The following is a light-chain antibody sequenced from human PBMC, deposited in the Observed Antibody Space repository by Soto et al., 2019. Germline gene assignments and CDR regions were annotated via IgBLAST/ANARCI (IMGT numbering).Light chain of an antibody. CDR3: AAWDDSLVV. CDR1: SSNIGSAY. Sequence: QSVLTQPPSASGPPGQTVTISCSGSSSNIGSAYIYWYQHLPGTAPKLLIYRNNQRPSGVPDRFSASKSGTSASLAISGLRSEDDADYYCAAWDDSLVVFGGGTKVTVL. CDR2: RNN. J-gene: IGLJ2*01. V-gene: IGLV1-47*01.